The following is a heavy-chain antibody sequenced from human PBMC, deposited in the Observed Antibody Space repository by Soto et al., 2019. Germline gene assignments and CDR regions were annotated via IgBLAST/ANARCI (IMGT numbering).Heavy chain of an antibody. Sequence: QVQLVQSGAEVKKPGSSVKVSCKASGGTFSSYAISWVRQAPGQGLEWMGGIIPIFGTANYAQKFQGRVTITADESTSTAYMELSRLRSEDTAVYYCVYYDSSGYYGNPDYWGQGTLVTVSS. CDR3: VYYDSSGYYGNPDY. CDR2: IIPIFGTA. D-gene: IGHD3-22*01. CDR1: GGTFSSYA. V-gene: IGHV1-69*01. J-gene: IGHJ4*02.